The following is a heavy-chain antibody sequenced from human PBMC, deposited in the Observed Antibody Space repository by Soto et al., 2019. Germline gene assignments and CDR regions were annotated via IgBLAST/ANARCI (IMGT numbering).Heavy chain of an antibody. CDR1: GFSLSTSGMC. D-gene: IGHD2-21*02. CDR3: ARINGGDERGDAIDI. V-gene: IGHV2-70*01. Sequence: SGPTLVNPTQTLTLTCTFSGFSLSTSGMCVSWIRQPPGKALEWLTLIDWDDDKYYSTSLKTRLTISKDTSKNQVVLTMTNMDPVDTATYYCARINGGDERGDAIDIWGQGTMVTVSS. J-gene: IGHJ3*02. CDR2: IDWDDDK.